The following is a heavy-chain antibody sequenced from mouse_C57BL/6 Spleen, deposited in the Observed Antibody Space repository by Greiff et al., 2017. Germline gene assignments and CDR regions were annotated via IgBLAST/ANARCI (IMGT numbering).Heavy chain of an antibody. CDR3: ARSMGITTVEEDDY. CDR2: IHPNSGST. CDR1: GYTFTSYW. J-gene: IGHJ2*01. V-gene: IGHV1-64*01. D-gene: IGHD1-1*01. Sequence: VKLQQPGAELVKPGASVKLSCKASGYTFTSYWMHWVKQRPGQGLEWIGMIHPNSGSTNYNEKFKSKATLTVDKSSSTAYMQLSSLTSEDSAVYYCARSMGITTVEEDDYWGQGTTLTVSS.